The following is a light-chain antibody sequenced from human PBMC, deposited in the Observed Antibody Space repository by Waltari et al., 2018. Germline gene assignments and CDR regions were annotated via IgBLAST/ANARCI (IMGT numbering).Light chain of an antibody. J-gene: IGKJ5*01. Sequence: DIQMTQSPSTLSASVGDRVTITCRASQSISSWLAGYQQKPGKAPKLLIYKASNLESGVPSRFSGSGSGTEFTLTIISLQPDDFATYYCQQYNSYSITFGQGTRLEIK. CDR2: KAS. CDR3: QQYNSYSIT. V-gene: IGKV1-5*03. CDR1: QSISSW.